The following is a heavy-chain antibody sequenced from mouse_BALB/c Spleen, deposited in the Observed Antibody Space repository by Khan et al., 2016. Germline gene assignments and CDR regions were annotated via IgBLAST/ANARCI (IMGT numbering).Heavy chain of an antibody. J-gene: IGHJ4*01. V-gene: IGHV9-3-1*01. CDR3: ARGITVYAMDY. Sequence: QIQLVQSGPELKKSGETVKISCKASGYTFTNYGMNWVKQAPGKGLKWMGWINTYTGEPTYADDFKGRFAFSLETSASTAYLQINNLQNDDTATYFCARGITVYAMDYWGQGTSVTVSS. CDR1: GYTFTNYG. D-gene: IGHD2-4*01. CDR2: INTYTGEP.